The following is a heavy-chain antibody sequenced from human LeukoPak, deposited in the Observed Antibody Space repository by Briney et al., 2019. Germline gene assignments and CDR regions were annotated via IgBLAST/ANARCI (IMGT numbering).Heavy chain of an antibody. J-gene: IGHJ4*02. V-gene: IGHV3-30*18. Sequence: GGSLRLSCAASGFAFSTYYMGWVRQAPGKGLEWVALISYDGSHEYYPASVKGRFTISRDNSKNTLSLQMNSLRPEDTAVYYCAKSQLIGSYHPPGYWGQGTLVTVSS. CDR3: AKSQLIGSYHPPGY. CDR1: GFAFSTYY. CDR2: ISYDGSHE. D-gene: IGHD1-26*01.